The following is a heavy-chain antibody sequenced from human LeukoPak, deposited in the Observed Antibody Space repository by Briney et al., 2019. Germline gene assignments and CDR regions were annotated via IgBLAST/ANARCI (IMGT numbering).Heavy chain of an antibody. CDR3: ARGRKQQLIRPYFDY. CDR1: GFTFSDYY. D-gene: IGHD6-13*01. Sequence: GGSLRLSCAASGFTFSDYYMSWIRQAPGKGLECVSYISSSGSNIYYADSMKGRFTISRDNGKKSLYLQMNSLRADDTAVYYCARGRKQQLIRPYFDYWGQGTLVTVSS. CDR2: ISSSGSNI. V-gene: IGHV3-11*04. J-gene: IGHJ4*02.